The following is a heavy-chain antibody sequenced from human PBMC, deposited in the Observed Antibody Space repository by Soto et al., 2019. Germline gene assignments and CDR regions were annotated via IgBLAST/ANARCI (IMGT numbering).Heavy chain of an antibody. Sequence: SETLSLTCTVSGGSISSYYWNWIRQPPGKGLEWIGYIYYSGSTSYNPSLKSRVTISVDTSKNQFSLKLSSVTAADTAVYYCARKYCSGGSCYGWSSWFDPRGQGTPVTVSS. CDR3: ARKYCSGGSCYGWSSWFDP. J-gene: IGHJ5*02. CDR2: IYYSGST. V-gene: IGHV4-59*08. CDR1: GGSISSYY. D-gene: IGHD2-15*01.